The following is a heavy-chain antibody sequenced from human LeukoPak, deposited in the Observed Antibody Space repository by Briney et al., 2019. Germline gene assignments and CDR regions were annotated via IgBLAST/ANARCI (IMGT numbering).Heavy chain of an antibody. D-gene: IGHD6-19*01. V-gene: IGHV3-30*04. CDR1: GFTFSSYA. J-gene: IGHJ4*02. Sequence: GGSLRLSCAASGFTFSSYAMSWVRQAPGKGLEWVAVISYDGSNKYYADSVKGRFTISRDNSKNTLYLQMNSLRAEDTAVYYCAREPPGIAVAGTRMVGRPADYWGQGTLVTVSS. CDR2: ISYDGSNK. CDR3: AREPPGIAVAGTRMVGRPADY.